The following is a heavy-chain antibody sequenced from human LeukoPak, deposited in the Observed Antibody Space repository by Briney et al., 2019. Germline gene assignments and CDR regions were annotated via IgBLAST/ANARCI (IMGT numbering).Heavy chain of an antibody. J-gene: IGHJ4*02. CDR2: IKQDGGET. V-gene: IGHV3-7*03. D-gene: IGHD6-13*01. Sequence: GGSLRLSCAASGFPFSSYWMAWVRQAPGKGLEWVASIKQDGGETFYVDSVKGRFTISRDNAKNSLYLQMNSLRSEDTAVYYCARGDSSSWYGGDYWGQGTLVTVSS. CDR3: ARGDSSSWYGGDY. CDR1: GFPFSSYW.